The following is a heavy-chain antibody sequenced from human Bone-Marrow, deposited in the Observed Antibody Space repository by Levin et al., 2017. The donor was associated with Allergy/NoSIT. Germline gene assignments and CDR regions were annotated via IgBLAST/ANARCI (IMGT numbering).Heavy chain of an antibody. CDR3: AKVGVYDFWSGYYGPFDY. CDR2: ISYDGSNK. Sequence: GGSLRLSCAASGFTFSSYGMHWVRQAPGKGLEWVAVISYDGSNKYYADSVKGRFTISRDNSKNTLYLQMNSLRAEDTAVYYCAKVGVYDFWSGYYGPFDYWGQGTLVTVSS. D-gene: IGHD3-3*01. CDR1: GFTFSSYG. J-gene: IGHJ4*02. V-gene: IGHV3-30*18.